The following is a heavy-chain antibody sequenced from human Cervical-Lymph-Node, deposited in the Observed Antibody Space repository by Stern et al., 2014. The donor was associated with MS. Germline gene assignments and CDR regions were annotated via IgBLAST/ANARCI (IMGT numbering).Heavy chain of an antibody. D-gene: IGHD5-12*01. CDR1: GDTLSNYA. J-gene: IGHJ4*02. V-gene: IGHV1-69*01. CDR2: IIPIFGSA. Sequence: VQLVQSGAEVNKPGSSVRVSCKAPGDTLSNYAFSWVRQAPGQGLEWMGGIIPIFGSAKYAQKFQGRVTIIADASTTTVYMEMSSLTSDDTAVYFCARDVHSGYAYWGQGTLVTVSS. CDR3: ARDVHSGYAY.